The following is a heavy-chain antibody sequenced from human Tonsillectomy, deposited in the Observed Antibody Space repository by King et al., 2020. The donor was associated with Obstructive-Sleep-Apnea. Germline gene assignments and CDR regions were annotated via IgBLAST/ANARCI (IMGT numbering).Heavy chain of an antibody. CDR3: TTAGGGPTRNY. D-gene: IGHD2-15*01. CDR1: GLPFSDAW. CDR2: IKIKTAVGTT. V-gene: IGHV3-15*01. J-gene: IGHJ4*02. Sequence: VQLVESGGGLVKPGGSLRLSCAASGLPFSDAWMNGFSQTPGKGLEWVGRIKIKTAVGTTDYAAPAQSRFNNSRVDSKKTLLLQMNSLKTEDTAVYYCTTAGGGPTRNYWGQGTLVTVSS.